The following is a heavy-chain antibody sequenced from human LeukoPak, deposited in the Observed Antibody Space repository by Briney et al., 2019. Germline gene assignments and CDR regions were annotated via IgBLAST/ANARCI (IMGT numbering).Heavy chain of an antibody. V-gene: IGHV4-39*01. CDR1: GGSISSYY. CDR2: IYYTGIA. J-gene: IGHJ4*02. CDR3: ARLRVTTGFDY. Sequence: SETLSLTCTVSGGSISSYYWGWIRQTPGEGLDWIGSIYYTGIAYYNPSLQGRVTMSVDTSKNQFSLKLNSVTVADTAVYYCARLRVTTGFDYWDQGIPVTVSS. D-gene: IGHD2-21*02.